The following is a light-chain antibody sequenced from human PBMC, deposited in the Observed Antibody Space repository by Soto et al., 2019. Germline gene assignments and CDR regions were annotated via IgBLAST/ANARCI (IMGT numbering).Light chain of an antibody. CDR3: SSYTSSSTLGYV. Sequence: SVLTQPRSLSGSPGQSVTISCTGTSSDVGGYNYVSWYQQHPGKAPKLMIYDVSKRPSGVPDRFSGSKSGNTASLTISGLQAEDEADYYCSSYTSSSTLGYVFGTGTKVTVL. V-gene: IGLV2-11*01. CDR2: DVS. J-gene: IGLJ1*01. CDR1: SSDVGGYNY.